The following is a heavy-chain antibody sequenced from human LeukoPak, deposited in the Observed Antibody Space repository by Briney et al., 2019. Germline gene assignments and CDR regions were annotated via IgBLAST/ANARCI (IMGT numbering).Heavy chain of an antibody. V-gene: IGHV3-21*01. CDR2: ISSSSSYI. CDR1: GFTFSSYA. J-gene: IGHJ3*02. Sequence: GGSLRLSCAASGFTFSSYAMNWVRQAPGKGLEWVSSISSSSSYIYYADSVKGRFTISRDNAKNSLYLQMNSLRAEDTAVYYCARYCSSTSCAGAFDIWGQGTMVTVSS. CDR3: ARYCSSTSCAGAFDI. D-gene: IGHD2-2*01.